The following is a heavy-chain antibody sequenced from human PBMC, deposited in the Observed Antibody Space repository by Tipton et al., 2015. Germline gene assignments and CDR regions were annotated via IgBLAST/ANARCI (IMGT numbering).Heavy chain of an antibody. CDR1: GASVSSDPFF. CDR3: GRDPGVGSGWPHQGDF. V-gene: IGHV4-61*01. Sequence: TLSLTCNVSGASVSSDPFFWTWIRQPPGKGLEWIGYVFSSGSTNYNPSLKSRVTISLEASKNQFSLRLNSVTAADTAVYYCGRDPGVGSGWPHQGDFWGQGTLVTVSS. J-gene: IGHJ4*02. D-gene: IGHD6-19*01. CDR2: VFSSGST.